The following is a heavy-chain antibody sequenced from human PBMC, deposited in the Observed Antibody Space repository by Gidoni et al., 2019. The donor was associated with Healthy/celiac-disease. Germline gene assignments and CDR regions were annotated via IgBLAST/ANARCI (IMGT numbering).Heavy chain of an antibody. J-gene: IGHJ2*01. Sequence: QLQLQESGPGLVKPSETLSLTCPVSGGSISSSSYYWGWIRQPPGKGLEWIGSIYYSGSTYYNPSLKSRVTISVDTSKNQFSLKLSSVTAADTAVYYCARHVPDTAMVIWYFDLWGRGTLVTVSS. V-gene: IGHV4-39*01. D-gene: IGHD5-18*01. CDR3: ARHVPDTAMVIWYFDL. CDR2: IYYSGST. CDR1: GGSISSSSYY.